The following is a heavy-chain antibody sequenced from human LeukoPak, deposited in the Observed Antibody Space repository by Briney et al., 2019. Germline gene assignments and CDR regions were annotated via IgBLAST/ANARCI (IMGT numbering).Heavy chain of an antibody. V-gene: IGHV3-15*01. D-gene: IGHD2-8*01. CDR3: TTDFVVLMVYAPPFDY. J-gene: IGHJ4*02. Sequence: GGSLRLSCAVSGFTLSNYGMRWVRQAPGKGLEWVGRIKSKTDGGTTDYAAPVKGRFTISRDDSKNTLYLQMNSLKTEDTAVYYCTTDFVVLMVYAPPFDYWGQGTLVTVSS. CDR1: GFTLSNYG. CDR2: IKSKTDGGTT.